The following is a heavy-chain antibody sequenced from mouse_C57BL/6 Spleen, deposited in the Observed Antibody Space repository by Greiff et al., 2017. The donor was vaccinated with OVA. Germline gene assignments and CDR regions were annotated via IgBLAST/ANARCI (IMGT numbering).Heavy chain of an antibody. D-gene: IGHD3-2*02. Sequence: QVQLKQSGAELVRPGASVTLSCKASGYTFTDYEMHWVKQTPVHGLEWIGAIDPETGGTAYNQKFKGKAILTADKSSSTAYMELRSLTSEDSAVYYCTRWNSSGYDFDYWGQGTTLTVSS. J-gene: IGHJ2*01. CDR3: TRWNSSGYDFDY. CDR2: IDPETGGT. V-gene: IGHV1-15*01. CDR1: GYTFTDYE.